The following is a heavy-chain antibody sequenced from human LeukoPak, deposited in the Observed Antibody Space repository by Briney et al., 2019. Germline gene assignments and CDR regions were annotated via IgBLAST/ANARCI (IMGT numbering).Heavy chain of an antibody. CDR2: IWYDGSNK. CDR1: GFTFSSYG. D-gene: IGHD4-17*01. Sequence: GGSLRLSCAASGFTFSSYGMHWVRQAPGKGLEWVAVIWYDGSNKYYADSVKGRFTISRDNSKNTLYLQMNSLRAEDTAVYYCAKDEYGDYALGYWGQGTLVTVSS. CDR3: AKDEYGDYALGY. V-gene: IGHV3-33*06. J-gene: IGHJ4*02.